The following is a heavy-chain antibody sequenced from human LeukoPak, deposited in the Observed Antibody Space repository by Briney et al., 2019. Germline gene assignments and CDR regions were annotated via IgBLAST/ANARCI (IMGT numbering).Heavy chain of an antibody. CDR1: GDSISSGTYY. V-gene: IGHV4-61*02. CDR3: ARVPPPYCSSTSCYRDAFDI. J-gene: IGHJ3*02. CDR2: IYTSGNT. D-gene: IGHD2-2*01. Sequence: SETLSLTCTVSGDSISSGTYYWNWIRQPAGKRLEWIGRIYTSGNTYYNPSLKSRVTISVDTSKNQISLNLTSVTAADTAVYYCARVPPPYCSSTSCYRDAFDIWGQGTMVTVSS.